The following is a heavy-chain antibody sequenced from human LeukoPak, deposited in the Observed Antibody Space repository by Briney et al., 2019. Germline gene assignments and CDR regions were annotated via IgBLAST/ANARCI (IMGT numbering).Heavy chain of an antibody. CDR3: ASGKGSSRSLDY. CDR1: GFTFSDYS. J-gene: IGHJ4*02. Sequence: PGGSLRLSCAASGFTFSDYSMNWVRQAPGKGLEWVSWITSSSDSIYYADSVKGRFTISRDNAKNSLYLQLNSLRADDTAVYYCASGKGSSRSLDYWGQGTLVTVSS. V-gene: IGHV3-48*01. CDR2: ITSSSDSI. D-gene: IGHD6-13*01.